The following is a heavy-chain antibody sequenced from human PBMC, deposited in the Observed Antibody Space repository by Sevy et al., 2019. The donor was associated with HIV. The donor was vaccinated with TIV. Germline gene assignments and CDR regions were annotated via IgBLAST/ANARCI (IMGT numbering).Heavy chain of an antibody. CDR3: ASGSGSYYDAFHI. J-gene: IGHJ3*02. V-gene: IGHV4-59*01. CDR2: IYYSGRT. D-gene: IGHD1-26*01. CDR1: GGSISGNF. Sequence: SETLSLTCSVSGGSISGNFWTWIRQPPGKGLEWIGYIYYSGRTNSNPSLKRRVSISLDTSKNQFSLRLNSVTAADTAVYYCASGSGSYYDAFHIWGQGTMVTVSS.